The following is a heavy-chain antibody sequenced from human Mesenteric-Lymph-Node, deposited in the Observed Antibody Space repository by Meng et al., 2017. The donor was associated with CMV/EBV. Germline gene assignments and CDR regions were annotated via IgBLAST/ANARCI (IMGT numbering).Heavy chain of an antibody. CDR1: GGSVRSGSFY. J-gene: IGHJ6*02. D-gene: IGHD2-2*01. V-gene: IGHV4-61*01. CDR3: TRSFRGGVPAAVPI. Sequence: SGGSVRSGSFYWSWIRQPPGKGLEWIGYIYYTGSINYNPSLKSRVTISPDTSKNQFSLKLSSVTAADTAMYYCTRSFRGGVPAAVPIWGQGTTVTVSS. CDR2: IYYTGSI.